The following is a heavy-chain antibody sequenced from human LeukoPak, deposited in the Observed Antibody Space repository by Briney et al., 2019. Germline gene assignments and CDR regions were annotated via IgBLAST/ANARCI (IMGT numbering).Heavy chain of an antibody. CDR3: ARSSSYCSSTSCPFDY. D-gene: IGHD2-2*01. CDR1: GYSFTSYW. V-gene: IGHV5-51*01. J-gene: IGHJ4*02. CDR2: IYPGDSDT. Sequence: GESLKISCKGSGYSFTSYWIGWVRQMPGKGLEWMGIIYPGDSDTRYSPSFQGQVNISADQFLSTAYLQWSSLKASDTAMYYCARSSSYCSSTSCPFDYWGQGTLVTVSS.